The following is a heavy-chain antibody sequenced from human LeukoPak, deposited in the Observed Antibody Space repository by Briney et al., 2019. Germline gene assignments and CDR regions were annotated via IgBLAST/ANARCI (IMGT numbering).Heavy chain of an antibody. CDR1: GFTFNIYA. D-gene: IGHD3-9*01. V-gene: IGHV3-23*01. J-gene: IGHJ4*02. CDR3: AKFYDILTSYFDY. CDR2: LSGGGGGTNYA. Sequence: GGSLRLSCAASGFTFNIYAMNWVRQAPGKGLEWVSGLSGGGGGTNYAYYTDSVKGRFTISRDNSKNTLYLEMNSLRAEDTAVYYCAKFYDILTSYFDYWGQGTLVTVSS.